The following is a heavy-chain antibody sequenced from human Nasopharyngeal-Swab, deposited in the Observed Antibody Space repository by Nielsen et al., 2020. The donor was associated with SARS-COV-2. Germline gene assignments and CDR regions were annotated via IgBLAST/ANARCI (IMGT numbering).Heavy chain of an antibody. CDR3: AKAYYDFWSGYRLITGTTHFDY. V-gene: IGHV3-23*01. CDR2: ISGSGGST. J-gene: IGHJ4*02. Sequence: VRQAPGKGLEWVSAISGSGGSTYYADSVKGRFTISRDNSKNTLYLQMNSLRAEDTAVYYCAKAYYDFWSGYRLITGTTHFDYWGQGTLVTV. D-gene: IGHD3-3*01.